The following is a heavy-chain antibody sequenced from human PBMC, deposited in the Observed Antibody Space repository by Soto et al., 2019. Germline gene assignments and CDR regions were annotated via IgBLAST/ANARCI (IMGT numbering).Heavy chain of an antibody. CDR3: TRVVSSWYYGMDV. CDR2: IYYSGST. Sequence: PSESLSLTCTVSGGSVSSGSYYWSWLRQPPGKGLEWIGHIYYSGSTHYNPSLKSRVTISVDTSKNQCSLKLGSVTAADTAVYYCTRVVSSWYYGMDVWGQGTTVTVSS. V-gene: IGHV4-61*01. J-gene: IGHJ6*02. D-gene: IGHD2-2*01. CDR1: GGSVSSGSYY.